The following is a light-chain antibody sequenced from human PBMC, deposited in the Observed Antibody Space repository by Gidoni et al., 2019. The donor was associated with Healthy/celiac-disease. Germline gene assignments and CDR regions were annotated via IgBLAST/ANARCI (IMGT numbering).Light chain of an antibody. CDR2: AAS. V-gene: IGKV1-27*01. CDR1: QGISNY. CDR3: QKYNSAPFT. Sequence: VCITCRASQGISNYLAWYQQKPGKVPKLLIYAASTLQSGVPSRFSGSGSGTDFTLTISSLQPEDVATYYCQKYNSAPFTFXPXTKVDIK. J-gene: IGKJ3*01.